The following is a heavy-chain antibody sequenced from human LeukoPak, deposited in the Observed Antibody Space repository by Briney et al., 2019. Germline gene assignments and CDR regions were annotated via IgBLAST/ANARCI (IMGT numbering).Heavy chain of an antibody. D-gene: IGHD6-19*01. J-gene: IGHJ4*02. CDR1: GFTFRSYA. CDR3: ARDQYSSGWSHPGDY. V-gene: IGHV3-33*01. Sequence: PGGSLRLSCVASGFTFRSYAMHWVRQAPGKGLEWVAVIWFDGSNEHYADSMKGRVTISRDNSKNTLYLQMYTLRAEDTAVYYCARDQYSSGWSHPGDYWGQGTPVTVSS. CDR2: IWFDGSNE.